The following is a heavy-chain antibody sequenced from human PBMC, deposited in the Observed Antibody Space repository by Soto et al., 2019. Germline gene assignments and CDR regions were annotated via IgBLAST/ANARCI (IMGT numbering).Heavy chain of an antibody. CDR3: ERDQYSFDRSGYPPGGYFGMDF. Sequence: GGSLRLSCAASGFTFSSYAMSWVRQAPGKGLEWVSAISGSGGSTYYADSVKGRFTISRDNSKNTLYRQMNSLRAEDTAVYYCERDQYSFDRSGYPPGGYFGMDFWGQGTTVTFSS. D-gene: IGHD3-22*01. CDR1: GFTFSSYA. CDR2: ISGSGGST. V-gene: IGHV3-23*01. J-gene: IGHJ6*02.